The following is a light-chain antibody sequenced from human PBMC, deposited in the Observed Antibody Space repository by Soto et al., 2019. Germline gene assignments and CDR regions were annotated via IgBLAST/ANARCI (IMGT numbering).Light chain of an antibody. V-gene: IGLV3-27*01. CDR3: FSAADTNRVI. CDR2: KDR. CDR1: GLAKKY. J-gene: IGLJ2*01. Sequence: YELTQPSSVSVSPGQTARITCSGDGLAKKYARWFQQKAGQAPILLLYKDRERPPGIPERFSGCSSGTTVTLTISGAQVEDEADYYCFSAADTNRVIFGGGTKLTVL.